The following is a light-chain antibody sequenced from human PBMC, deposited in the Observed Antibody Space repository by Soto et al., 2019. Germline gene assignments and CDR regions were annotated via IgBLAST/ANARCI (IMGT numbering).Light chain of an antibody. V-gene: IGKV1-33*01. Sequence: DIQITHSPSSPSASVGDRVTLPFPASQDISHYLNWCQQKPGKAPKLLIYDAFNLETGVPSRFSGSGSGTDFTFTISSLQPEDIATYYCQQYDSLPRTFGQGTKVDIK. CDR1: QDISHY. CDR2: DAF. J-gene: IGKJ1*01. CDR3: QQYDSLPRT.